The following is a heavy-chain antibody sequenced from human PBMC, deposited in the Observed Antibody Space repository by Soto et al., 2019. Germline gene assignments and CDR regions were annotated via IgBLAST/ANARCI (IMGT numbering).Heavy chain of an antibody. J-gene: IGHJ4*02. CDR1: GFTFSSYA. CDR2: MSYDGSNK. V-gene: IGHV3-30-3*01. CDR3: ARDKSPYSSGWHNRHFAY. D-gene: IGHD6-19*01. Sequence: QVQLVESGGGVVQPGRSLRLSCAASGFTFSSYAMHWVRQAPGKGLEWVAVMSYDGSNKYYADSVKGRFTISRDNSKNTLYLQMISLRAEDTAVYYCARDKSPYSSGWHNRHFAYWGQGTLVTVSS.